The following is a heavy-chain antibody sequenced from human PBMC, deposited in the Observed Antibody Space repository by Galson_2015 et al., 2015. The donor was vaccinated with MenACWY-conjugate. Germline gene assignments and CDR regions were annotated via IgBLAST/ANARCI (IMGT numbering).Heavy chain of an antibody. Sequence: SLSLSCAASTPSFSNYAVNWVRQAPGKGLEWVSAISSSGRSTFNAESVKGRFTISRDNSKSTLYLQMNSLRAEGTAVYFCVKDSCSSPSCRKPFDFWGQGTLVTVSS. CDR1: TPSFSNYA. J-gene: IGHJ4*02. CDR3: VKDSCSSPSCRKPFDF. CDR2: ISSSGRST. V-gene: IGHV3-23*01. D-gene: IGHD2-2*01.